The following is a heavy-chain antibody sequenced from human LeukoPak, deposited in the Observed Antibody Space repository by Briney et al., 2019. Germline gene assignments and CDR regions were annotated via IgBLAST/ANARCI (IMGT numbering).Heavy chain of an antibody. J-gene: IGHJ4*02. CDR3: AGDGGYCSGGSCYSWTDY. V-gene: IGHV4-4*07. CDR1: GGSISSYY. D-gene: IGHD2-15*01. Sequence: PSETLSLTCTVSGGSISSYYWSWIRQPAGKGLEWIGRIYTSGSTNYNPSLKSRVTMSVDTSKNQFSLKLSSVTAADTAVYYCAGDGGYCSGGSCYSWTDYWGQGTLVTVSS. CDR2: IYTSGST.